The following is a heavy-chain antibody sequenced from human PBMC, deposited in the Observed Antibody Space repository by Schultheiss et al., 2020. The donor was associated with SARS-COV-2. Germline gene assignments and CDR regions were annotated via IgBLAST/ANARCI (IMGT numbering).Heavy chain of an antibody. J-gene: IGHJ6*02. D-gene: IGHD2/OR15-2a*01. CDR1: GGSISSGGYY. Sequence: LRLSCTVSGGSISSGGYYWSWIRQHPGKGLEWIGYIYYSGSTYYNPSLKSRVTISVDTSKNQFSLKLSSVTAADTAVYYCARRSTTSVGMDVWGQGTTVKVSS. V-gene: IGHV4-31*03. CDR2: IYYSGST. CDR3: ARRSTTSVGMDV.